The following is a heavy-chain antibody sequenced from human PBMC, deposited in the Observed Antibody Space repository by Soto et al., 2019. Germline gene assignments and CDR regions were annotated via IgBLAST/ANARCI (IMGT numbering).Heavy chain of an antibody. CDR3: ARRRTYYDSSGYYEHFDY. D-gene: IGHD3-22*01. CDR2: IYYSGST. CDR1: GGSISSSSYY. Sequence: SETLSLTCTVSGGSISSSSYYWGWIRQPPGKGLEWIGSIYYSGSTYYNPSLKSRVTISVDTSKNQFSLKLSSVTAADTAVYYCARRRTYYDSSGYYEHFDYWGQGTLVTVSS. J-gene: IGHJ4*02. V-gene: IGHV4-39*01.